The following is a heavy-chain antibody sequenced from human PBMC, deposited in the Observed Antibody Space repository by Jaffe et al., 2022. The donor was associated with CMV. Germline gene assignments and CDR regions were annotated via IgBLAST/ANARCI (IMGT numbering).Heavy chain of an antibody. V-gene: IGHV4-4*02. CDR3: ATHTGYSSSWYGPLVHYYYMDV. CDR2: IYHSGST. CDR1: GGSISSSNW. J-gene: IGHJ6*03. Sequence: QVQLQESGPGLVKPSGTLSLTCAVSGGSISSSNWWSWVRQPPGKGLEWIGEIYHSGSTNYNPSLKSRVTISVDKSKNQFSLKLSSVTAADTAVYYCATHTGYSSSWYGPLVHYYYMDVWGKGTTVTVSS. D-gene: IGHD6-13*01.